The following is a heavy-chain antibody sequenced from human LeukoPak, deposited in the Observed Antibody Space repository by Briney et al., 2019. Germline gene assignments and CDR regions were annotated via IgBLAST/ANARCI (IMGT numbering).Heavy chain of an antibody. D-gene: IGHD1-26*01. J-gene: IGHJ4*02. CDR2: IIPIFGTA. V-gene: IGHV1-69*13. Sequence: ASVKVSCKASGGTFSNNAINWVRQAPGQGLEWMGGIIPIFGTANYAQKFQGRVTITADESTSTAYMELSSLRSEDTAVYYCARGGSGSYYVAVYFDYWGQGTLVTVSS. CDR1: GGTFSNNA. CDR3: ARGGSGSYYVAVYFDY.